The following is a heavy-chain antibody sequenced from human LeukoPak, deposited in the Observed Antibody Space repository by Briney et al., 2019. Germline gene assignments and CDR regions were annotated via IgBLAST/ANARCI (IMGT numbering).Heavy chain of an antibody. Sequence: GRTLRLSRAGSVFIFSSFAMTCVPRAPGKGREWVSAISGSGGSTYYADSVKGRFTISRDNSKNTLYLQMNTLRVEDTALYYCAKDSARDGYSCWGQGILVTVSS. CDR2: ISGSGGST. V-gene: IGHV3-23*01. J-gene: IGHJ4*02. D-gene: IGHD5-24*01. CDR3: AKDSARDGYSC. CDR1: VFIFSSFA.